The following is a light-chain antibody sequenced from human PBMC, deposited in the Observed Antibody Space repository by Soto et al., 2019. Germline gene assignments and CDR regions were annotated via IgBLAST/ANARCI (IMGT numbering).Light chain of an antibody. CDR1: QSVLYSSNNKNY. CDR2: WAS. Sequence: DIVMYQSPDSLAVSLGERATINCKSSQSVLYSSNNKNYLAWYQQKPGQPPKLLIYWASTRESGVPDRFSGSGSGTDFTLTISSLQAEDVAVYYCQQYYSSPPMYTFGQGTKLEIK. J-gene: IGKJ2*01. V-gene: IGKV4-1*01. CDR3: QQYYSSPPMYT.